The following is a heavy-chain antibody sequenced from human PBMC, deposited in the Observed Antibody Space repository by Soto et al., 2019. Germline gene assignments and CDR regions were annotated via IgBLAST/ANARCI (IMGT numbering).Heavy chain of an antibody. CDR2: IIPIFGTA. V-gene: IGHV1-69*01. CDR3: ARGRNRRYCSGGSCYSDFDY. J-gene: IGHJ4*02. D-gene: IGHD2-15*01. Sequence: QVQLVQSGAEVKKPGSSVKVSCKASGGTFSSYAISWVRQAPGQGLEWMGGIIPIFGTANYAQKFQGRVTITADESTSTAYMELSSRRSEDTAVYYCARGRNRRYCSGGSCYSDFDYWGQGTLVTVSS. CDR1: GGTFSSYA.